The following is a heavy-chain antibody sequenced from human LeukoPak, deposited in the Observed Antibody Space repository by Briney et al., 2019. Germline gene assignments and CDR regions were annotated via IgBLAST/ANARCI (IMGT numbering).Heavy chain of an antibody. CDR1: GFTFSSYA. D-gene: IGHD3-9*01. CDR3: ARERDTIFRGGDFDP. V-gene: IGHV3-30-3*01. CDR2: ISYDGSNK. Sequence: GRSLRLSCAASGFTFSSYAMHWVRQAPGKGLEWVAVISYDGSNKYYADSVKGRFTISRDNFKNTLYLQMNSLRAEDTAVYYCARERDTIFRGGDFDPWGQGTLVTVSS. J-gene: IGHJ5*02.